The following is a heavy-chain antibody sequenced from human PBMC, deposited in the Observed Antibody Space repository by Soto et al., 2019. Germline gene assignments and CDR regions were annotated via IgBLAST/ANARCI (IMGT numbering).Heavy chain of an antibody. Sequence: SETLSLTCTVSGGSISSGGYYWSWIRQHPGKGLEWIGYIYYSGSTYYNPSLKSRVTISVDTSKNQFSLKLSSVTAADTAVYYCARCYDSSDYFDYWGQGTLVTVSS. D-gene: IGHD3-22*01. J-gene: IGHJ4*02. V-gene: IGHV4-31*03. CDR2: IYYSGST. CDR1: GGSISSGGYY. CDR3: ARCYDSSDYFDY.